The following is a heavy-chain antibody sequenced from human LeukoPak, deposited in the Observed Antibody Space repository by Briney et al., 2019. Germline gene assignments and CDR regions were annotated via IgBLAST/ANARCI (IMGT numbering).Heavy chain of an antibody. Sequence: PGGSLRLSCAASGFTFKSHWMHWVRQSPGKGLVWVSRLSTDSTRENYADSVKGRFTVSRDNAKNTLYLQLNSLRVDGTAVYYCARGERSGPLDYWGQGTLVTVSS. CDR3: ARGERSGPLDY. V-gene: IGHV3-74*01. CDR2: LSTDSTRE. D-gene: IGHD1-1*01. CDR1: GFTFKSHW. J-gene: IGHJ4*02.